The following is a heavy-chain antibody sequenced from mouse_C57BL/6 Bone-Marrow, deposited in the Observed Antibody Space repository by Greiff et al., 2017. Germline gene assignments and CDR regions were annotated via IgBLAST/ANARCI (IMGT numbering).Heavy chain of an antibody. CDR2: IRNKANGYTT. D-gene: IGHD1-1*01. J-gene: IGHJ2*01. CDR3: ARYVVATDYFDY. Sequence: EVKLVESGGGLVQPGGSLSLSCAASGFTFTDYYMSWVRQPPGKALEWLGFIRNKANGYTTEYSASVKGRFTISRDNSQSILYLQMNALRAVDSATYYCARYVVATDYFDYWGQGTTLTVAS. V-gene: IGHV7-3*01. CDR1: GFTFTDYY.